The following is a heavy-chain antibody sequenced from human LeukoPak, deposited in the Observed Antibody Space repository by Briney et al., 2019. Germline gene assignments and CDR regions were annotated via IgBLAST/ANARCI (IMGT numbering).Heavy chain of an antibody. CDR1: GFTFSSYG. Sequence: GGSLRLSCAASGFTFSSYGMHWVRQAPGKGLEWVAVIWYDGSNKYYADSVKGRFTISRDNPKNTLYLQMNSLRAEDTAVYYCVGSGGRGQNWFDPWGQGTLVTVSS. D-gene: IGHD2-15*01. CDR3: VGSGGRGQNWFDP. CDR2: IWYDGSNK. V-gene: IGHV3-33*01. J-gene: IGHJ5*02.